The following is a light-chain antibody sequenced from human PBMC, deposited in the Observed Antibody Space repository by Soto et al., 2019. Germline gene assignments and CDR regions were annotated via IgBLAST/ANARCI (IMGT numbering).Light chain of an antibody. CDR1: NIGSKS. Sequence: SYVLTQPPSVSVAPGQTARVTCGGNNIGSKSVHWYQQRPGQAPVLVVYDDSDRPSGIPERFSGSNSGNTATLTISGVEVGDEADYYCQVWDSSTDHDVFGTGTKVTVL. V-gene: IGLV3-21*02. CDR2: DDS. J-gene: IGLJ1*01. CDR3: QVWDSSTDHDV.